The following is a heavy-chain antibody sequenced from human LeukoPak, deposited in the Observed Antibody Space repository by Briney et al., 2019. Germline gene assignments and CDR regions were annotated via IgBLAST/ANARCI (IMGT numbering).Heavy chain of an antibody. Sequence: KSSETLSLTCAVYGGSFSGYYWSWIRQPPGKGLEWIGEINHSGSTNYNPSLKSRVTISVDTSKDQFSLKLSSVTAADTAVYYCARGRVGATLFDYWGQGTLVTVSS. CDR1: GGSFSGYY. V-gene: IGHV4-34*01. CDR2: INHSGST. D-gene: IGHD1-26*01. CDR3: ARGRVGATLFDY. J-gene: IGHJ4*02.